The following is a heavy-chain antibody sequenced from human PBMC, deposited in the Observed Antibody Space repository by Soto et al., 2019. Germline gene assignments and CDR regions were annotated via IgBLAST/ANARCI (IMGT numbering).Heavy chain of an antibody. D-gene: IGHD2-15*01. CDR2: IDPTDSFT. CDR3: ARPASGGSRDAFDV. J-gene: IGHJ3*01. V-gene: IGHV5-10-1*01. CDR1: GYKFTTFW. Sequence: PGESLKISCKASGYKFTTFWLNWVRQTPGKGLEWLGRIDPTDSFTNYSPPFEGHVIISVDRSISTAYLQWNSLQASDTAIYYCARPASGGSRDAFDVWGQGTTVTVSS.